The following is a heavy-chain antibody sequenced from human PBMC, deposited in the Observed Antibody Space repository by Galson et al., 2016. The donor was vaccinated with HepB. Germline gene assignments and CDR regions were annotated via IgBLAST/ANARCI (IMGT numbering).Heavy chain of an antibody. J-gene: IGHJ4*02. V-gene: IGHV4-39*01. Sequence: LSLTCTVSGGSISSSHYYCGWIRQPPGKGLEWIGNVYYSGSTYYNPSLKSRVTISVDTSKNQFSLKLTSVTAADTAVYYCARVMGQWLPYFWGQGTLVTVSS. CDR3: ARVMGQWLPYF. CDR1: GGSISSSHYY. D-gene: IGHD6-19*01. CDR2: VYYSGST.